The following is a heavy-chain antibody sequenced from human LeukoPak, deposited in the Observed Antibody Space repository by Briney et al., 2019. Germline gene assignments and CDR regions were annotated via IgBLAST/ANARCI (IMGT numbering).Heavy chain of an antibody. Sequence: PGGSLRLSCAASGFTFSSYAMSWVRQAPGKGLEWVSAISGSGGSTYYADSVKGRFTISRDNSKNTLYLQMNSLRAEDTAVYYCAKETTYYYDSSGYTDYWGQGTLVTVSS. CDR2: ISGSGGST. CDR1: GFTFSSYA. J-gene: IGHJ4*02. D-gene: IGHD3-22*01. V-gene: IGHV3-23*01. CDR3: AKETTYYYDSSGYTDY.